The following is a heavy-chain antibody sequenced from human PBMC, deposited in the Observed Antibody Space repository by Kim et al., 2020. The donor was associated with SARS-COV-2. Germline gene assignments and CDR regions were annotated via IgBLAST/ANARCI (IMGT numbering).Heavy chain of an antibody. V-gene: IGHV3-7*01. D-gene: IGHD6-13*01. Sequence: GGSLRLSCAASGFTFSSYWMSWVRQAPGKGLEWVANIKHDGSEKYYVDSVKGRFTISRDNAKNSMYLQMNSMRAEDTAVYYCASDMCSSSWYPYYHYYG. J-gene: IGHJ6*01. CDR3: ASDMCSSSWYPYYHYYG. CDR1: GFTFSSYW. CDR2: IKHDGSEK.